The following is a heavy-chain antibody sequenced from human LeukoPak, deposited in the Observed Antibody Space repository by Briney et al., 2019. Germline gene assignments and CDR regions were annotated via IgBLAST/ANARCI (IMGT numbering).Heavy chain of an antibody. CDR1: GFTFSSYS. CDR3: ASSGRGRGFSLYYFDY. V-gene: IGHV3-21*01. J-gene: IGHJ4*02. CDR2: ISSSSSYI. D-gene: IGHD2-15*01. Sequence: PGGSLRLSCAASGFTFSSYSMNWVRQAPGKGLEWVSSISSSSSYIYYADSVKGRFTISRDNAKNLLYLQMNSLRAEDTAVYYCASSGRGRGFSLYYFDYWGQGTLVTVSS.